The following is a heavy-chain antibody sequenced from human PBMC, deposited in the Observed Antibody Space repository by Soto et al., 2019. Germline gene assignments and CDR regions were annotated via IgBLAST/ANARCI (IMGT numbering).Heavy chain of an antibody. D-gene: IGHD6-13*01. CDR1: GFTFSSYG. J-gene: IGHJ4*02. Sequence: PGGSLRLSCAASGFTFSSYGMHWVRQAPGKGLEWVAVISYDGSNKYYADSVKGRFTISRDNSKNTLYLQMNSLRAEDTAVYYCAKGGAWKQQLFDYWGQGTLVTVSS. V-gene: IGHV3-30*18. CDR3: AKGGAWKQQLFDY. CDR2: ISYDGSNK.